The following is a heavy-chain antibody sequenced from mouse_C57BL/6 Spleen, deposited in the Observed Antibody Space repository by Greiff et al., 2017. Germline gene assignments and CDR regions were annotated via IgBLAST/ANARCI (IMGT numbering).Heavy chain of an antibody. Sequence: QVHVKQPGAELVKPGASVKLSCKASGYTFTSYWMHWVKQRPGQGLEWIGMIHPNSGSTNYNEKFKSKATLTVDKSSSTAYMQLSSLTSEDSAVYYWARDGSSSYWYFDVWGTGTTVTVSS. CDR1: GYTFTSYW. D-gene: IGHD1-1*01. V-gene: IGHV1-64*01. CDR3: ARDGSSSYWYFDV. J-gene: IGHJ1*03. CDR2: IHPNSGST.